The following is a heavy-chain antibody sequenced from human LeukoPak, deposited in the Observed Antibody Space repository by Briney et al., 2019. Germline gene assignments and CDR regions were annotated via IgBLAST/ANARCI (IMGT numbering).Heavy chain of an antibody. D-gene: IGHD3-3*01. CDR3: ARGADVLRFLEWLFSAFDI. V-gene: IGHV4-34*09. Sequence: SETLSLTCAVYGGSFSGYYWSWIRQPPGKGLEWIGEINHSGSTNYNPSLKSRVTISVDTSKNQFSLKLSSVTAADTAVYYCARGADVLRFLEWLFSAFDIWGQGTMVTVSS. CDR2: INHSGST. J-gene: IGHJ3*02. CDR1: GGSFSGYY.